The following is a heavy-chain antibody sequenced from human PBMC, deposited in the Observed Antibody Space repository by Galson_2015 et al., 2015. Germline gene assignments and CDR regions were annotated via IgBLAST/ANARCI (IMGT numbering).Heavy chain of an antibody. Sequence: ETLSLTCTVSGGSISSYYWSWIRQPPGKGLEWIGYIYYSGSTNYNPSLKSRVTISVDASKNQFSLKLSSVTAADTAVYYCASTGYSSGWYSAEYFQHWGQGTLVTVSS. CDR2: IYYSGST. D-gene: IGHD6-19*01. J-gene: IGHJ1*01. CDR3: ASTGYSSGWYSAEYFQH. V-gene: IGHV4-59*08. CDR1: GGSISSYY.